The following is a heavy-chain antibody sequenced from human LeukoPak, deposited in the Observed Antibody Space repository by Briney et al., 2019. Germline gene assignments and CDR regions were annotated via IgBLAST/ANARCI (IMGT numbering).Heavy chain of an antibody. CDR1: GGSFSGYY. Sequence: SETLSLTCAVYGGSFSGYYWSWLRQPPGKGLEWIGEINHSGSTNYNPSLKSRVTISVDTSKNQFSLKLSSVTAADTAVYYCARGSVYYGFWSGYYSYWGQGTLVTVSS. CDR2: INHSGST. D-gene: IGHD3-3*01. V-gene: IGHV4-34*01. J-gene: IGHJ4*02. CDR3: ARGSVYYGFWSGYYSY.